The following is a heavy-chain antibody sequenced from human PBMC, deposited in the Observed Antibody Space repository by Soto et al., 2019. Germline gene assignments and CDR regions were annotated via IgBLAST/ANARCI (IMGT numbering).Heavy chain of an antibody. V-gene: IGHV5-51*01. J-gene: IGHJ5*01. CDR3: ARRRYDLLTGYYEAPDS. CDR1: GYSFTNYW. Sequence: EVHLVPSGAEVKKPGESLKISCEGSGYSFTNYWIGWVRQMPGKGMEWMGIIHPGDSDTRYSPSFQGQVTISADRSIRXXYLQWSSLRASDTAMYYCARRRYDLLTGYYEAPDSWGQGTLVTVSS. D-gene: IGHD3-9*01. CDR2: IHPGDSDT.